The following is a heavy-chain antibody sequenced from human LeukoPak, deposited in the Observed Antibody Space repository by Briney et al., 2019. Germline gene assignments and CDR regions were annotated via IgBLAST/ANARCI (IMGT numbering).Heavy chain of an antibody. CDR2: IYYSGST. V-gene: IGHV4-61*08. J-gene: IGHJ4*02. CDR1: GGSISSGDYY. CDR3: ARSRESSGSRPDY. Sequence: SETLSLTCTVSGGSISSGDYYWSWIRQPPGKGLEWIGYIYYSGSTNYNPSLKSRVTISVDTSKNQFSLKLSSVTAADTAVYYCARSRESSGSRPDYWGQGTLVTVSS. D-gene: IGHD1-26*01.